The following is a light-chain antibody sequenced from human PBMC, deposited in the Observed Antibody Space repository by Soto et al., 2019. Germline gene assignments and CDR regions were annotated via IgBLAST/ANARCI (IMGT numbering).Light chain of an antibody. CDR1: QSVSSY. Sequence: EIVLTQSPATLSLSPGERATLSCRASQSVSSYLAWYQQKPGQAPRLLIYDASNRATDIPARFSGSGSGTDVTLTISSLEPEDFAVYYCQQRSNWPLTFGQGTRLEI. J-gene: IGKJ5*01. V-gene: IGKV3-11*01. CDR2: DAS. CDR3: QQRSNWPLT.